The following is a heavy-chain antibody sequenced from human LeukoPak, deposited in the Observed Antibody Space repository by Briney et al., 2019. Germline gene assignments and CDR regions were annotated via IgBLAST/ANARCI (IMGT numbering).Heavy chain of an antibody. Sequence: GASVKVSCKASGYTFTGYYMHWVRQAPGQGLEWMGWINPNSAGTNYAEKFQGRVTMTRDTSISTAYMELSRLRSDDTAVYYCARVPAGPLWEVHRLDYWGQGTLVTVSS. CDR2: INPNSAGT. D-gene: IGHD1-26*01. J-gene: IGHJ4*02. CDR1: GYTFTGYY. CDR3: ARVPAGPLWEVHRLDY. V-gene: IGHV1-2*02.